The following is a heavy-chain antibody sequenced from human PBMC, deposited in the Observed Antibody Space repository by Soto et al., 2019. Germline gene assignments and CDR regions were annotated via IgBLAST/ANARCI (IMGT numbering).Heavy chain of an antibody. CDR3: ARCMTVTALAYYYYYGMDV. D-gene: IGHD4-4*01. Sequence: SETLSLTCTVSGGSISSSSYYWGWIRQPPGKGLEWIGSIYYSGSTYYNPSLKSRVTISVDTSKNQFSLKLSSVTAADTAVYYCARCMTVTALAYYYYYGMDVWGQGTTVTVSS. CDR2: IYYSGST. V-gene: IGHV4-39*01. CDR1: GGSISSSSYY. J-gene: IGHJ6*02.